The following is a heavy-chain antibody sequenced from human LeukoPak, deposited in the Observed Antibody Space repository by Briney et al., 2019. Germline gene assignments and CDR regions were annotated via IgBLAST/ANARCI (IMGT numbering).Heavy chain of an antibody. D-gene: IGHD6-13*01. CDR3: ARGIAAAGYFDY. V-gene: IGHV3-21*01. Sequence: TGGSLRLSCAASGFTFSSYSMNWVRQAPGKGLEWVSSISSSSSYIYYADSVKGRFTISRDNAKNSLYLQMNSLRAEDTAVYYCARGIAAAGYFDYWGQGTLVTVSS. CDR2: ISSSSSYI. J-gene: IGHJ4*02. CDR1: GFTFSSYS.